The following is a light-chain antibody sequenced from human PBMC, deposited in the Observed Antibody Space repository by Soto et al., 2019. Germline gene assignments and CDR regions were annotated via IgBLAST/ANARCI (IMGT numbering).Light chain of an antibody. CDR1: QSISSW. CDR2: KAS. J-gene: IGKJ1*01. Sequence: DIQMTQSPSTLSASVGDRVTITCRASQSISSWLAWYQQKPGKAPNLLIYKASSLKSGVPSRFSGSGSGTEFTLTISSLQPDDFATYYCQQYNSYWTFGQGTKGEIK. V-gene: IGKV1-5*03. CDR3: QQYNSYWT.